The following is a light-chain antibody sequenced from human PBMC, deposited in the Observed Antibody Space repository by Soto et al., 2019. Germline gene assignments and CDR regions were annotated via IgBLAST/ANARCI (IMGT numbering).Light chain of an antibody. CDR3: MQATHWPIT. Sequence: DVVMTQSPLSLPVTLGQPASMWFSSNQSLVYSDGIAYFSWFQQRPGRSPRRLIYKVSNRDSGVPARFSGSGSGTDFALKISRVEADDVGVYYCMQATHWPITFGQGTRLEIK. CDR1: QSLVYSDGIAY. V-gene: IGKV2-30*01. CDR2: KVS. J-gene: IGKJ5*01.